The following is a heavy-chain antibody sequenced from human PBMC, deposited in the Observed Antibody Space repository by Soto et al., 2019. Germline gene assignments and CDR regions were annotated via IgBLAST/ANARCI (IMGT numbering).Heavy chain of an antibody. J-gene: IGHJ4*02. CDR1: GDTLSSYS. CDR2: IIPILGTA. Sequence: QVQLVQSGAEVKKPGSSVKVSCKTSGDTLSSYSINWVRQAPGQGLEWMGEIIPILGTANYAQKFQGRVRITADESTSTAYMELSSLRSEETAVYYCARDGGRHSGGIDYLGQGTLVTVSS. D-gene: IGHD1-26*01. V-gene: IGHV1-69*01. CDR3: ARDGGRHSGGIDY.